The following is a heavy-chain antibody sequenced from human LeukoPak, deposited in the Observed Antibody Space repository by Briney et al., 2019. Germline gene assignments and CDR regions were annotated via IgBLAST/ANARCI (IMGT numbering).Heavy chain of an antibody. D-gene: IGHD3-22*01. CDR3: ARALLLVYYYDSSGYSPNWFDP. CDR1: GYTFTGYY. CDR2: INPNSGGT. J-gene: IGHJ5*02. Sequence: ASVKVSCKASGYTFTGYYMHWVRQAPGQGLEWMGWINPNSGGTNYAQKFQGRVTMTRDTSISTAYMELSRLRSDDTAVYYRARALLLVYYYDSSGYSPNWFDPWGQGTLVTVSS. V-gene: IGHV1-2*02.